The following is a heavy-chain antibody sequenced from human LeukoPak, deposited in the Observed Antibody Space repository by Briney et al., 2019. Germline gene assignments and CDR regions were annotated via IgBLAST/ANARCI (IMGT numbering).Heavy chain of an antibody. CDR2: ISGSGGST. V-gene: IGHV3-23*01. CDR3: ATSPGYSSSWYY. J-gene: IGHJ4*02. CDR1: GFTFSSYA. Sequence: GGSLRLSCAASGFTFSSYAMSWVRQAPGKGLEWVSAISGSGGSTYYADSVKGRFTISRDNSKNTLYLQMNSLRAEDTAVYYCATSPGYSSSWYYWGQGTLVTVSS. D-gene: IGHD6-13*01.